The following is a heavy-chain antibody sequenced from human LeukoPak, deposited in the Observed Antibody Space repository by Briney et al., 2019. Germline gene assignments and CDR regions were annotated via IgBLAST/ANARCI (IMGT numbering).Heavy chain of an antibody. CDR2: MYLSGTT. J-gene: IGHJ4*02. CDR3: AGLVGRYSSGLYYYYFDY. Sequence: SETLSLTCTVSGDSINSLDLWSWVRQPPGTGLEWIGEMYLSGTTHSNPSVKSRVTISIDKSKNQFFLNLSSVTAADTAVYYCAGLVGRYSSGLYYYYFDYWGQGTLVTVSS. V-gene: IGHV4-4*02. CDR1: GDSINSLDL. D-gene: IGHD3-22*01.